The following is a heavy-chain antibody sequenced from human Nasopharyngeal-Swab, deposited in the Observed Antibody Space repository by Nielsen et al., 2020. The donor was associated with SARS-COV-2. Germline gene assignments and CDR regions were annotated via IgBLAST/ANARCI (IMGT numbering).Heavy chain of an antibody. CDR2: ISSSSSTI. CDR1: GFTFSSYS. CDR3: ARDRGSYGAYYYGMDV. D-gene: IGHD5-18*01. V-gene: IGHV3-48*02. Sequence: GESLKISCAASGFTFSSYSMHWVRQAPGKGLEWVSYISSSSSTIYYADSVKGRFTISRDNAKNSLYLQMNSLRDEDTAVYYCARDRGSYGAYYYGMDVWGQGTTVTVSS. J-gene: IGHJ6*02.